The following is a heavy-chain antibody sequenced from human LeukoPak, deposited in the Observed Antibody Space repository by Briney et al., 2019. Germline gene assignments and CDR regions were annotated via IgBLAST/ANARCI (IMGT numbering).Heavy chain of an antibody. J-gene: IGHJ4*02. CDR1: GFIFSSYA. V-gene: IGHV3-23*01. Sequence: GGSLRLSCAASGFIFSSYAMTWVRQAPGKGLEWVSGISGSGGSTHYADSVKGRFTISRDNSKNTLYLQMNSLRAEDTAVYYCAKDTYTHSGTYYLYYFDYWGQGTLVTVSS. D-gene: IGHD1-26*01. CDR3: AKDTYTHSGTYYLYYFDY. CDR2: ISGSGGST.